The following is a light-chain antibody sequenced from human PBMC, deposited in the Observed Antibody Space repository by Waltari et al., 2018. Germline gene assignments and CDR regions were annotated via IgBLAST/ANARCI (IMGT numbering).Light chain of an antibody. J-gene: IGLJ3*02. V-gene: IGLV2-14*01. Sequence: QSALTQSASVSGSPGQSITISCTGPSSDVGGYNYVSWYQQHPGKAPKLMIYDVSERPSGVSNHFSGSKSGNTASLTISGLQAEDEADYYCSSYTSSNTWVFGGGTKLTVL. CDR2: DVS. CDR1: SSDVGGYNY. CDR3: SSYTSSNTWV.